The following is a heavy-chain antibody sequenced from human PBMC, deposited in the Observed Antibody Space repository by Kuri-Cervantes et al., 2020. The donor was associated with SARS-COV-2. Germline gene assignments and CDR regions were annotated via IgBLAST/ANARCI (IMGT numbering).Heavy chain of an antibody. V-gene: IGHV1-18*01. Sequence: ASVKVSCKASGYTFTSYSISWVRQAPGQGLEWMGWISAYNGNTNYAQKLQGRVTMTTDTSTSTAYMELRSLRSDDTAVYYCARGLDSGSYLSPWGADYWGQGTLVTVSS. CDR3: ARGLDSGSYLSPWGADY. D-gene: IGHD1-26*01. J-gene: IGHJ4*02. CDR2: ISAYNGNT. CDR1: GYTFTSYS.